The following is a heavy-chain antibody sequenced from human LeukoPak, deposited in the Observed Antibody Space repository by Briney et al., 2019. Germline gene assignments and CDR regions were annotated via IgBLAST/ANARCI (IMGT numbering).Heavy chain of an antibody. CDR2: ISYDRSNT. CDR1: GFTFSSYG. D-gene: IGHD3-10*01. V-gene: IGHV3-30*18. J-gene: IGHJ4*02. CDR3: AKPYYYGSRSYMDY. Sequence: GGSLRLSCAASGFTFSSYGMHWVRQAPGKGLEWVAVISYDRSNTYYADSVKGRFTISRDNSKNMLYLQMNSLRAEDTAVYYCAKPYYYGSRSYMDYWGQGTLVTVSS.